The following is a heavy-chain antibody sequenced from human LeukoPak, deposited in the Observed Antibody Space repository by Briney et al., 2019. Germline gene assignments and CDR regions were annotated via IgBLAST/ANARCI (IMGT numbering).Heavy chain of an antibody. CDR1: GGSISSSSYY. J-gene: IGHJ6*03. CDR2: IYYSGST. Sequence: SETLSLTCTVSGGSISSSSYYWGWIRQPPGKGLEWIGSIYYSGSTYYNPSLKSRVTISVDTSKNQFSLKLSSVTAADTAVHYCARQLPNYYYYYYMDVWGKGTTVTVSS. V-gene: IGHV4-39*01. CDR3: ARQLPNYYYYYYMDV. D-gene: IGHD1-26*01.